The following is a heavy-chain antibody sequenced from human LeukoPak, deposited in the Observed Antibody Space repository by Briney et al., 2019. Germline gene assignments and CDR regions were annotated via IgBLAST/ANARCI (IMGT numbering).Heavy chain of an antibody. D-gene: IGHD4-11*01. J-gene: IGHJ4*02. CDR3: ARSDYSNSYFDY. V-gene: IGHV4-59*01. CDR2: IYYSGST. Sequence: SETLSVTCIVSGGSISRDYGSWMREPAGKGLEWIGYIYYSGSTNYNPSLKSRVTISVDTSKNQFSLKLNSVTAADTAVYYCARSDYSNSYFDYWGKGTLVTVSS. CDR1: GGSISRDY.